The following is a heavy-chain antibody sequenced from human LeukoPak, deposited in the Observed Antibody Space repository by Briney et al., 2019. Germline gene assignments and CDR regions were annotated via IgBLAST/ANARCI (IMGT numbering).Heavy chain of an antibody. CDR1: GFIFSSYS. CDR3: AKTQDTSMIFGYFGY. Sequence: GGSLRLSCAASGFIFSSYSLSWVRQAPGRGLEWVSVITGSGDTTLYADSVQGRFTISRDNSKNTVYLHMNSLRAEDTAVYYCAKTQDTSMIFGYFGYWGQGTLVTVSS. V-gene: IGHV3-23*01. J-gene: IGHJ4*02. CDR2: ITGSGDTT. D-gene: IGHD5-18*01.